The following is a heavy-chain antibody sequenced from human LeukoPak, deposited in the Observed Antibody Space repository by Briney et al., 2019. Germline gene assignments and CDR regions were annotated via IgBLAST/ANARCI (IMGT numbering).Heavy chain of an antibody. CDR1: GITFRSSS. V-gene: IGHV3-30*02. J-gene: IGHJ4*02. CDR2: IRFDGSTK. CDR3: AQPDF. Sequence: GGSLRLSCVASGITFRSSSMHWVRQAPGKGLEWLAFIRFDGSTKYFADSVKGRFTVSRDNSKSTLYLQMNSLRAEDTAVYYCAQPDFWGQGTLVTVSS.